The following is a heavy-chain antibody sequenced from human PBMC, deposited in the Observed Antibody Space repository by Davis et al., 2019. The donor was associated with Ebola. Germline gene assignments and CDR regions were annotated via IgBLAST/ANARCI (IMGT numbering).Heavy chain of an antibody. CDR2: TYYRSKWYV. CDR1: GDSVSSNTAA. V-gene: IGHV6-1*01. D-gene: IGHD3-22*01. Sequence: SQTLSLTCAISGDSVSSNTAAWNWIRQSPSRGLEWLGRTYYRSKWYVDYAVSVKSRITINSDTSKNQFSLQLISVTPEDTAVYYCARDPPYDQGYDYWGQGTLVTVSS. J-gene: IGHJ4*02. CDR3: ARDPPYDQGYDY.